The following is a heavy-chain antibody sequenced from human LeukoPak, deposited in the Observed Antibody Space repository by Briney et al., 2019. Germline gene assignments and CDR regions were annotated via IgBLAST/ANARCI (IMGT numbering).Heavy chain of an antibody. V-gene: IGHV4-28*03. Sequence: SETLSLTCAVSGYSISSSNWWGWIRQPPGKGLEWIGRIYTSGSTNYNPSLKSRVTISVDTSKNQFSLKLSSVTAADTAVYYCARESGYSYGFWFDYWGQGTLVTVSS. D-gene: IGHD5-18*01. CDR3: ARESGYSYGFWFDY. CDR1: GYSISSSNW. CDR2: IYTSGST. J-gene: IGHJ4*02.